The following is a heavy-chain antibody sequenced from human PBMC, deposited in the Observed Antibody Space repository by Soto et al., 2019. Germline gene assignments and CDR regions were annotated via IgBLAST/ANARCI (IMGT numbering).Heavy chain of an antibody. CDR3: ASPLTGDNFDY. CDR1: GGSISSSSYY. V-gene: IGHV4-39*07. J-gene: IGHJ4*02. D-gene: IGHD7-27*01. Sequence: SETLSLTCTVSGGSISSSSYYWGWIRQPPGKGLEWIGSIYYSGSTYYNPSLKSRVTISVDTSKNQFSLKLSSVTAVDTAVYYCASPLTGDNFDYWGQGTLVTVSS. CDR2: IYYSGST.